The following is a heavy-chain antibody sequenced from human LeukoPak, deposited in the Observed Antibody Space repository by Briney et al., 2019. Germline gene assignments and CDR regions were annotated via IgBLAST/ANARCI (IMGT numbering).Heavy chain of an antibody. Sequence: ASVKVSCKVSGYTFTGYYMHWVRHAPGQGLEWMGWINPNSGGTNYAYNFQGRVTMTRDTSISTAYMELSRLRSDDTAVYYCARKALGPYYDFRSGYRHYYMDVWGKGTTVTVSS. J-gene: IGHJ6*03. CDR3: ARKALGPYYDFRSGYRHYYMDV. CDR1: GYTFTGYY. CDR2: INPNSGGT. D-gene: IGHD3-3*01. V-gene: IGHV1-2*02.